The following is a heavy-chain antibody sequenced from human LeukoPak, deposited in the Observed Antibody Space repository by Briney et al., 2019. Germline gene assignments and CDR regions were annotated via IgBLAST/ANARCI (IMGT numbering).Heavy chain of an antibody. D-gene: IGHD3-22*01. CDR3: AKIGGYYDSSGYLDY. Sequence: PGGSLRLSCAASGFTFSSYAMSWVRQAPGKGLEWASAISGSGGSTYYADSVKGRFTISRDNSKNTLYLQMNSLRAEDTAVYYCAKIGGYYDSSGYLDYWGQGTLVTVSS. V-gene: IGHV3-23*01. J-gene: IGHJ4*02. CDR2: ISGSGGST. CDR1: GFTFSSYA.